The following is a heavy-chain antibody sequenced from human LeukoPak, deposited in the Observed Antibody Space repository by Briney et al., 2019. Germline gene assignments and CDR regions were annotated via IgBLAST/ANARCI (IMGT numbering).Heavy chain of an antibody. D-gene: IGHD6-13*01. Sequence: GGSLRLSCEASGFTFSNYWMTWVRQAPGKGLEWVANIKQDGSEKYYVDSVKGRFTISRDNAKNSLYLQMNSLRAEDTAVYYCARDEVDSSSSPPFDYWGQGTLVTVSS. CDR3: ARDEVDSSSSPPFDY. CDR1: GFTFSNYW. CDR2: IKQDGSEK. V-gene: IGHV3-7*01. J-gene: IGHJ4*02.